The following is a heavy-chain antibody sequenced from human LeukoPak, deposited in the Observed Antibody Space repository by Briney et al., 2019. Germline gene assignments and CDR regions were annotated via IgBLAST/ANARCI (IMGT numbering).Heavy chain of an antibody. Sequence: PGGSLRLSCVASGFTFYIYAMHWVRQAPGKGLEYVSAIGGNGDTSYYADSVKGRFTISRDNSKNTVYLQLGSLRTEDMAVYYCATRHEYSYPYWGQGTLVTVSS. V-gene: IGHV3-64*02. CDR3: ATRHEYSYPY. D-gene: IGHD5-18*01. CDR1: GFTFYIYA. CDR2: IGGNGDTS. J-gene: IGHJ4*02.